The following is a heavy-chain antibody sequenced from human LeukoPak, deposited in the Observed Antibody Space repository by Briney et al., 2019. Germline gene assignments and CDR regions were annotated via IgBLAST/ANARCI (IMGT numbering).Heavy chain of an antibody. Sequence: PGGSLRLSCAASGFIFDTYGMHWVRQAPRKGLEWVAVIWYDGSYKYYADSVKGRFTISRDNSKNTLHLQMDSLRAEDTGIYYCARGHRMGNGWADYWGRGTQVTVSS. J-gene: IGHJ4*02. CDR1: GFIFDTYG. D-gene: IGHD6-19*01. CDR2: IWYDGSYK. CDR3: ARGHRMGNGWADY. V-gene: IGHV3-33*01.